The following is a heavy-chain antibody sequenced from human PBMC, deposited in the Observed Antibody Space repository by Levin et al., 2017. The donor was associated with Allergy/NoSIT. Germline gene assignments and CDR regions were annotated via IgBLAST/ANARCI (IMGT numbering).Heavy chain of an antibody. CDR1: GYTFTTYY. J-gene: IGHJ4*02. CDR2: INPSGGST. Sequence: ASVKVSCKASGYTFTTYYIYWLRQAPGQGLEWMGIINPSGGSTSYAQKFQGRVTMTRDTSTTTVYMELSSLRSEDTAVYYCARDPGYTSGWYGVAAGDSWGQGTLVTVSS. V-gene: IGHV1-46*01. CDR3: ARDPGYTSGWYGVAAGDS. D-gene: IGHD6-19*01.